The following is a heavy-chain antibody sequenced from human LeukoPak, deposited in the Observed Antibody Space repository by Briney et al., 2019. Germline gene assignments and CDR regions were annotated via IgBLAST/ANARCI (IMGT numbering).Heavy chain of an antibody. CDR3: ARAQAGGPWPHYYYGMDV. V-gene: IGHV1-58*01. J-gene: IGHJ6*02. CDR1: GFTFTSSA. Sequence: SVKVSCKASGFTFTSSAVQWVRQARGQRLEWIGWIVVGSGNTNYAQKFQERVTITRDMSTSTAYMELSSLRSEDTAVYYCARAQAGGPWPHYYYGMDVWGQGTTVTVSS. CDR2: IVVGSGNT.